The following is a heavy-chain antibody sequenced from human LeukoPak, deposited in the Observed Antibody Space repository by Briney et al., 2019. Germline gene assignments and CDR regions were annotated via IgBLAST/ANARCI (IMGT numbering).Heavy chain of an antibody. Sequence: GGSLRLSCAASGFTFSSYAMSWVRQAPGKGLEWVSAISGSGGSTYYADSVKGRFTISRDNSKNTLYLQMNSPRAEDTAVYYCAKATMITFGGVIVLGYWGQGTLVTASS. CDR3: AKATMITFGGVIVLGY. J-gene: IGHJ4*02. CDR1: GFTFSSYA. V-gene: IGHV3-23*01. CDR2: ISGSGGST. D-gene: IGHD3-16*02.